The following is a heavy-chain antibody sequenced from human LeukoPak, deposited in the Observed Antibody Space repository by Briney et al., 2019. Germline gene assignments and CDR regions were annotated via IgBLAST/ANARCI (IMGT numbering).Heavy chain of an antibody. Sequence: GGSLRLSCAASGFTFSSYAMSWVRQAPGKGLEWVSAISGSGGSTYYADSVKGRFTISRDNSKNTLYLQMNSLRAEEAAVYYCAKDLALCTNGVCYFTPYYFDYWGQGTLVTVSS. CDR3: AKDLALCTNGVCYFTPYYFDY. CDR2: ISGSGGST. CDR1: GFTFSSYA. V-gene: IGHV3-23*01. J-gene: IGHJ4*02. D-gene: IGHD2-8*01.